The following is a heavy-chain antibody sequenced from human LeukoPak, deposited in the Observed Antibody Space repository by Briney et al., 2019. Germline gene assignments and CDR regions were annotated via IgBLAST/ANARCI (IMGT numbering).Heavy chain of an antibody. J-gene: IGHJ4*02. V-gene: IGHV3-7*05. CDR3: ARDRGSQDY. D-gene: IGHD3-10*01. Sequence: GGSLRLSCAASGFTFSTVWMSWVRQAPGKGLEWVANIKQDGSEKYYVDSVKGRFTISRDNAKNSLYLQMNSLRAEDTAVYYCARDRGSQDYWGQGTLVTVSS. CDR2: IKQDGSEK. CDR1: GFTFSTVW.